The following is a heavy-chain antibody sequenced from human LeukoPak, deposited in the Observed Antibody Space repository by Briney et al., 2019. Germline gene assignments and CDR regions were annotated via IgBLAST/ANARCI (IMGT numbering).Heavy chain of an antibody. CDR3: ARLVVAVVAGLDV. CDR1: GFTFSSFR. V-gene: IGHV3-7*05. CDR2: IKQDGTDK. J-gene: IGHJ6*02. Sequence: GGSLRLSCAASGFTFSSFRMSWVRQAPGKGLEWVANIKQDGTDKYYVDSVKGRFTISKDNTKNSLSLQMNSLRAEDTAVYYCARLVVAVVAGLDVWGQGTTVIVSS. D-gene: IGHD2-15*01.